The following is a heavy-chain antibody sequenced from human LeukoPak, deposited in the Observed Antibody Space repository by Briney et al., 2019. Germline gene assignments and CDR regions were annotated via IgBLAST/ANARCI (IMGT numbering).Heavy chain of an antibody. Sequence: ASVKVSCKASGYTFTSYGISWVRQAPGQGLEWMGWISAYNGNTNYAQKLQGRVTMTTDTSTSTAYMELRSLRSDDTAVYYCAVEFLDYDFWSGYQGAEYFQHWGQGTLVTVSS. CDR1: GYTFTSYG. D-gene: IGHD3-3*01. CDR2: ISAYNGNT. CDR3: AVEFLDYDFWSGYQGAEYFQH. J-gene: IGHJ1*01. V-gene: IGHV1-18*01.